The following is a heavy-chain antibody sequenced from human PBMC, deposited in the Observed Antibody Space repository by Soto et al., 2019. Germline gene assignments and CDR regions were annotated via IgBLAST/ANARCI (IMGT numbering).Heavy chain of an antibody. Sequence: PGGSLRLSCAASGFNFTSYAMHWVRQAPGKGLEWVALISYDGDSPYYADSLKGRFTISRDNSKKTLYLQMNSLRPEDTAVYYCAKEKASWSGYNFIGPDVQGPAPTVTVSS. D-gene: IGHD3-3*01. CDR3: AKEKASWSGYNFIGPDV. J-gene: IGHJ6*02. V-gene: IGHV3-30*18. CDR2: ISYDGDSP. CDR1: GFNFTSYA.